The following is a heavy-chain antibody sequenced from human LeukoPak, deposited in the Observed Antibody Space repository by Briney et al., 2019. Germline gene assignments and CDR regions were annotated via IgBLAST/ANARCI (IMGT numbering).Heavy chain of an antibody. Sequence: GGSLRLSCAASGFTLSDYWMHWVRQVPGKGLVWVSRINTSGSSTTYAESVKGRFTISRDNAKNTLYLQMDSLRAEDTGVYYCARSNHADDFWGQGTLVTVSS. J-gene: IGHJ4*02. CDR3: ARSNHADDF. V-gene: IGHV3-74*03. CDR2: INTSGSST. D-gene: IGHD2/OR15-2a*01. CDR1: GFTLSDYW.